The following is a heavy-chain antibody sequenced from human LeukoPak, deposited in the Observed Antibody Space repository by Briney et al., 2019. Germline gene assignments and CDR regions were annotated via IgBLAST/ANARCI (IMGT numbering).Heavy chain of an antibody. CDR2: ISSSGNTI. V-gene: IGHV3-48*03. J-gene: IGHJ4*02. CDR3: ARDVSYGTNPFDY. CDR1: GFTFSSYE. D-gene: IGHD1-7*01. Sequence: GGSLRLSCAGSGFTFSSYEMNWVRQAPGKGLEWISYISSSGNTIYYIDSVKGRFTISRDNAKNSLYLQLNSLRAEDTAIYYCARDVSYGTNPFDYWGQGTLVTGSS.